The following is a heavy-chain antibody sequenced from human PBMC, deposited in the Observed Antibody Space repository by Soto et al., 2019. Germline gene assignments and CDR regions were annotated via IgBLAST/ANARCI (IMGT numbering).Heavy chain of an antibody. J-gene: IGHJ4*02. CDR1: GGTFSSYT. CDR3: ARDSFHDYYDSSGYYHY. Sequence: SVKVSCKASGGTFSSYTISWVRHAPGQGLEWMGRIIPILGIANYAQKFQGRVTITADKSTSTAYMELSSLRSEDTAVYYCARDSFHDYYDSSGYYHYWGQGTLVTVS. CDR2: IIPILGIA. V-gene: IGHV1-69*04. D-gene: IGHD3-22*01.